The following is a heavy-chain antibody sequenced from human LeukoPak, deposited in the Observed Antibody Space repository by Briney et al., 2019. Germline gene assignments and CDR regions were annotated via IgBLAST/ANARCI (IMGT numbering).Heavy chain of an antibody. CDR2: IYSGGGT. V-gene: IGHV3-66*01. Sequence: GGSLRLSCAASGFTVSSNYMSWVRQAPGKGLEWVSVIYSGGGTYYADSVKGRFTISRDNSKNTLYLQMNSLRAEDTAVYYCAREGDYGDYADWGQGTLVTVSS. D-gene: IGHD4-17*01. CDR3: AREGDYGDYAD. CDR1: GFTVSSNY. J-gene: IGHJ4*02.